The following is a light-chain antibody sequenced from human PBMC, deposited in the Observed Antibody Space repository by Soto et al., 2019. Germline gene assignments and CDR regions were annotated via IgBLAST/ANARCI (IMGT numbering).Light chain of an antibody. Sequence: EIVVTQSPGTLSLSPGERDTLSCRASQSVSSSYLAWYQQKPGQAPRLLIYGASSRATGIPHRFSGSGSETDLSLTISRLEPEDFAVYYCQQYGRSPLPFGGGTKVEIK. V-gene: IGKV3-20*01. CDR2: GAS. CDR1: QSVSSSY. J-gene: IGKJ4*01. CDR3: QQYGRSPLP.